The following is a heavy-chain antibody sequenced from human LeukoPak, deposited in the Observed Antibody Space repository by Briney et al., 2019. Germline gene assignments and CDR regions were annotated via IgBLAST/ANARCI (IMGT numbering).Heavy chain of an antibody. D-gene: IGHD2-15*01. Sequence: PGGYLSLYCAASGFSLNDYYMSWLRQAPGQGLEWVTYMSSSGDTIYYADSVKGRFTISRDNAKNSLFLQMSSLRTEDTALYYCVTAPTRTYSVYGGWGTLVTVTS. V-gene: IGHV3-11*01. J-gene: IGHJ4*02. CDR2: MSSSGDTI. CDR3: VTAPTRTYSVY. CDR1: GFSLNDYY.